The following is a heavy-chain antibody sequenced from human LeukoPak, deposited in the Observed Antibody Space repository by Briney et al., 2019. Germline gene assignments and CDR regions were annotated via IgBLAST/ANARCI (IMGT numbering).Heavy chain of an antibody. Sequence: SETLSLTCTVSGGSVNSYYWTWIRQPAGKGLEWIGRIFGSGSSRYSPSLKDRVTMSIDTSKHQFSLKLSSVTAADTAVYYCAKIAVAGTRGWFDPWGQGTLVTVSS. J-gene: IGHJ5*02. CDR2: IFGSGSS. CDR3: AKIAVAGTRGWFDP. CDR1: GGSVNSYY. D-gene: IGHD6-19*01. V-gene: IGHV4-4*07.